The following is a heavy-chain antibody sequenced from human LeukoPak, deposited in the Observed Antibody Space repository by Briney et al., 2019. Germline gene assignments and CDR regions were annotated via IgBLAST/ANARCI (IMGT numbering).Heavy chain of an antibody. CDR1: GGSISSYY. CDR2: IYYSGST. D-gene: IGHD3-9*01. J-gene: IGHJ4*02. V-gene: IGHV4-59*01. CDR3: ARSKDILTGYCFDY. Sequence: PSETLSLTCTVSGGSISSYYWSWIRQPPGKGLEWIGYIYYSGSTNYNPSLKSRVTISVDTPKNQFSLKLSSVTAADTAVYYCARSKDILTGYCFDYWGQGTLVTVSS.